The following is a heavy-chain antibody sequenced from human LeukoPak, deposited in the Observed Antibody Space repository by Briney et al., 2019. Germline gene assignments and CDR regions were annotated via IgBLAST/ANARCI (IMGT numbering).Heavy chain of an antibody. CDR2: ISSSGSTI. CDR3: ARDFPADIVLMVYGFDY. J-gene: IGHJ4*02. V-gene: IGHV3-11*04. D-gene: IGHD2-8*01. Sequence: GGSLRLSCAASGFTFSDYYMSWIRQAPGKGLEWVSYISSSGSTIYYADSVKGRFTISRDNAKNSLNLQMNSLRAEDTAVYYCARDFPADIVLMVYGFDYWGQGTLVTVSS. CDR1: GFTFSDYY.